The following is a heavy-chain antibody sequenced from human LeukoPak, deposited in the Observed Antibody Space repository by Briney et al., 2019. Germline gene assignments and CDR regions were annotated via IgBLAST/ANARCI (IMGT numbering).Heavy chain of an antibody. V-gene: IGHV3-30*02. Sequence: GGSLRLSCAASGFTFSSYGMHWVRQAPGKGLEWVAFIRYDGSNKYYADSVKGRFTISRDNSKNTLYLQMNSLRAEDTAVYYCAKGIAARPRYFDYWGQGTLVTVSS. CDR1: GFTFSSYG. CDR2: IRYDGSNK. CDR3: AKGIAARPRYFDY. J-gene: IGHJ4*02. D-gene: IGHD6-6*01.